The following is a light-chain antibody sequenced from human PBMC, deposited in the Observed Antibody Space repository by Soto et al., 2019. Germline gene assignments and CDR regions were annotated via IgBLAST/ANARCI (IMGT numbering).Light chain of an antibody. V-gene: IGLV1-40*01. J-gene: IGLJ2*01. Sequence: QPVLTQPPSVSGAPGQRVTISCTGTSSNIGPGYDVHWYQHLPGTAPKLLIYDNSNRPSGVPDRFSGSRSGTSASLASTGLQAEDEADYYCQSYNSRLSAVVFGGGTKLTVL. CDR1: SSNIGPGYD. CDR2: DNS. CDR3: QSYNSRLSAVV.